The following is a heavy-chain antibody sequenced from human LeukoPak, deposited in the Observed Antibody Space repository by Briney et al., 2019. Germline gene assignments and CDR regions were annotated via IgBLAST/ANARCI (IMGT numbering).Heavy chain of an antibody. Sequence: SETLSLTCTVSGYSISSGYYWGWIRQPPGKGLEWIGSIYHSGSTYYNPSLKSRVTISVDTSKNQFSLKLSSVTAADTAVYYCARALWGNSGYWGQGTLVTVSS. V-gene: IGHV4-38-2*02. J-gene: IGHJ4*02. CDR1: GYSISSGYY. CDR2: IYHSGST. D-gene: IGHD4-23*01. CDR3: ARALWGNSGY.